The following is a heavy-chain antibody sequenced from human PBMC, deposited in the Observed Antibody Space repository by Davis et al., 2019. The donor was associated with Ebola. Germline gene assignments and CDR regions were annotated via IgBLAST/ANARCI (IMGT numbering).Heavy chain of an antibody. CDR1: GFTFSSYA. CDR3: AREAIAARRPYGMDV. J-gene: IGHJ6*02. CDR2: INSDGSST. V-gene: IGHV3-74*01. D-gene: IGHD6-6*01. Sequence: PGGSLRLSCAASGFTFSSYAMHWVRQAPGKGLVWVSRINSDGSSTSYADSVKGRFTISRDNAKNTLYLQMNSLRAEDTAVYYCAREAIAARRPYGMDVWGQGTTVTVSS.